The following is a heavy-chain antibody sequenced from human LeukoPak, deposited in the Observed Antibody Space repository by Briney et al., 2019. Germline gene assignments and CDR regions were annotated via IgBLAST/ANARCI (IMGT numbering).Heavy chain of an antibody. CDR1: GFTFSSYS. D-gene: IGHD3-10*01. V-gene: IGHV3-48*04. J-gene: IGHJ4*02. CDR2: ISSSSSTI. Sequence: GGSLRLSCAASGFTFSSYSMNWVRQAPGKGLEWVSYISSSSSTIYYADSVKGRFTISRDNAKNSLYLQMNSLRAEDTAVYYCARGEFEDTFDYWGQGALVTVSS. CDR3: ARGEFEDTFDY.